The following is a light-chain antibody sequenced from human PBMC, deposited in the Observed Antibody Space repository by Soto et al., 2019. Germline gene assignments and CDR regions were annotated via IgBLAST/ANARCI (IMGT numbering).Light chain of an antibody. Sequence: EIVLTQSPATLSLSPGERATLSCRASQSFSSYLAWYQQNPGQAPRLLIYDASKRDTGIPARFSGRGSGTDFTLTISSLEPEDFAVYYCQQRSNWPPVITFGQGTRLEIK. CDR2: DAS. CDR3: QQRSNWPPVIT. J-gene: IGKJ5*01. V-gene: IGKV3-11*01. CDR1: QSFSSY.